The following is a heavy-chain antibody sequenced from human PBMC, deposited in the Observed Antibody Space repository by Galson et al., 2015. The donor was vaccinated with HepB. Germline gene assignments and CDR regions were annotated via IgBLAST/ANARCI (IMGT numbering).Heavy chain of an antibody. D-gene: IGHD3-3*01. J-gene: IGHJ6*02. V-gene: IGHV3-23*01. CDR3: AKVRGFTIFYDDMDV. Sequence: SLRLSCAASGFTFNDYAMTWVRQAPGKGLEWVSGISGSGANTYYADSVKGRFTISRDNSKNTLYLQMKSLRVEDTAIYYCAKVRGFTIFYDDMDVWGQGTTVTVSS. CDR1: GFTFNDYA. CDR2: ISGSGANT.